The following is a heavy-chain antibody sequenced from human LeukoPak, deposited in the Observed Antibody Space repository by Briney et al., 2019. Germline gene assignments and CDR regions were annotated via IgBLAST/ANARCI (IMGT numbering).Heavy chain of an antibody. V-gene: IGHV3-23*01. J-gene: IGHJ3*02. CDR1: GFTFSRYA. Sequence: GGTLRLFCTASGFTFSRYAMRWLRQAPGKGLEWVTAIRGSGGSTYYADSVKGRFTISRDNAKNTLYLQMNSLRAEDTALYYCARRDMGVVPGPISGAFDIWGEGTIPTV. D-gene: IGHD2-2*01. CDR2: IRGSGGST. CDR3: ARRDMGVVPGPISGAFDI.